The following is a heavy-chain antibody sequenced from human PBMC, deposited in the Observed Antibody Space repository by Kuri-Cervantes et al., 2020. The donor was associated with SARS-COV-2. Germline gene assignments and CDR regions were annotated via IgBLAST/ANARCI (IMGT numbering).Heavy chain of an antibody. J-gene: IGHJ6*02. Sequence: ASVKVSCKASGYTFTSYGISWVRQAPGQGLEWMGWISAYNGNTNYAQKLQGRVTMTTDTSTSTAYMELRSLRSDDTAVYYCARDTMVRGVIMTYYYYGMDVWGQGTTVTVSS. CDR3: ARDTMVRGVIMTYYYYGMDV. CDR1: GYTFTSYG. CDR2: ISAYNGNT. D-gene: IGHD3-10*01. V-gene: IGHV1-18*01.